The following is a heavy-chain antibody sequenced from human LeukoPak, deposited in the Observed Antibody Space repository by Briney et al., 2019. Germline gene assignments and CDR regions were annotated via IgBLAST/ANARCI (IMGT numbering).Heavy chain of an antibody. D-gene: IGHD6-13*01. Sequence: AASVKVSCKASGYTFTSCGISWVRQAPGQGLEWMGWISAYNGNTNYAQKLQGRVTMTTDTSTSIAYMELRSLRSDDTAVYYCARRRSRAAAGGIDYWGQGTLVTVSS. J-gene: IGHJ4*02. CDR1: GYTFTSCG. CDR3: ARRRSRAAAGGIDY. CDR2: ISAYNGNT. V-gene: IGHV1-18*01.